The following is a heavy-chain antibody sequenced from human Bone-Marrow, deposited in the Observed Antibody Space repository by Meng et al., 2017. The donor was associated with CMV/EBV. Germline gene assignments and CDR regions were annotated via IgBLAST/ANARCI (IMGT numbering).Heavy chain of an antibody. CDR3: ASRAEPRWGYYFDY. V-gene: IGHV4-34*01. CDR1: DGSFNAYY. D-gene: IGHD1-14*01. J-gene: IGHJ4*02. Sequence: GSLRLSCTVYDGSFNAYYYNWFRQAPGKGLEWIGEINHSGSTNYNPSLKSRVTISVDTSKNQCSLKLSTVTAADTAVYYCASRAEPRWGYYFDYWGQGTLVTVSS. CDR2: INHSGST.